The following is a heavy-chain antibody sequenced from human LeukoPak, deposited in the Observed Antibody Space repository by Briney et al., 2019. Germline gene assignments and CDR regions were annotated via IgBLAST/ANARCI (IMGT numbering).Heavy chain of an antibody. CDR2: ISPNSGGT. D-gene: IGHD6-13*01. Sequence: ASVKVSCTASGYSFTAYYMHWVRQAPGQGLEWMGWISPNSGGTHYAQKFQGRVTMTTDTTIATAYLELRRLTSDDTATYYCASAVNSRDSSCWGQGTRVTVSS. CDR3: ASAVNSRDSSC. CDR1: GYSFTAYY. J-gene: IGHJ4*01. V-gene: IGHV1-2*02.